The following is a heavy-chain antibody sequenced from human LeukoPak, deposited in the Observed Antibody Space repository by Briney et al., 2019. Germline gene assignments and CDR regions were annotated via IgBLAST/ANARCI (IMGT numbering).Heavy chain of an antibody. CDR2: IYTSGST. Sequence: SETLSLTCTVSGGSISSYYWSWIRQPAGKGLEWIGRIYTSGSTNYNPSLTSRVTMSVDTSKNQFSLKLSSATAADTAVYYCARSESRITIFGVEYYGMDVWGQGTTVTVSS. J-gene: IGHJ6*02. V-gene: IGHV4-4*07. CDR1: GGSISSYY. CDR3: ARSESRITIFGVEYYGMDV. D-gene: IGHD3-3*01.